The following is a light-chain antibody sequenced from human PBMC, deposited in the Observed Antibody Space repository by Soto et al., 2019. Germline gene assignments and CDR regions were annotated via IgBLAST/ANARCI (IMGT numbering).Light chain of an antibody. CDR2: DAS. Sequence: DIQMTQSPSTLSASVGDRVTIPCRASQSISSSLAWYQQKPGKAPKLLIYDASSLESGVPTSFSGSGSGTEFTLTISSLQPDDFATYYCQQYKTWTFGQGTKVDIK. V-gene: IGKV1-5*01. J-gene: IGKJ1*01. CDR3: QQYKTWT. CDR1: QSISSS.